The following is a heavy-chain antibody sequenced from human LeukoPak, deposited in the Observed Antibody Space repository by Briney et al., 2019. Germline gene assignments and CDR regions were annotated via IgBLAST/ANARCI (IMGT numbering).Heavy chain of an antibody. CDR3: ARLRNYYDSSGSGAFDI. D-gene: IGHD3-22*01. V-gene: IGHV4-31*03. Sequence: PSQTLSLTCTVSGGSISSGGYYWSWIRQHPGKGLEWIGYIYYSGSTNYNPSLKSRVTISVDTSKNQFSLKLSSVTAADTAVYYCARLRNYYDSSGSGAFDIWGQGTMVTVSS. CDR2: IYYSGST. CDR1: GGSISSGGYY. J-gene: IGHJ3*02.